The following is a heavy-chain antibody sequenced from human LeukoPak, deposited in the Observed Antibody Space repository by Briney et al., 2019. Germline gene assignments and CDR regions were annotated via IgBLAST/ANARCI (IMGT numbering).Heavy chain of an antibody. J-gene: IGHJ6*03. Sequence: SETLSLTCTVSGGSISSSDYYWGWIRQPPGKNLEWIGSIYYSGSTYYNPSLKSRVTISVDTSRNQFSLKLSSVTAADTAVYYCARVEGYSSSWYDYYYYYYMDVWGKGTTVTVSS. CDR1: GGSISSSDYY. V-gene: IGHV4-39*07. D-gene: IGHD6-13*01. CDR2: IYYSGST. CDR3: ARVEGYSSSWYDYYYYYYMDV.